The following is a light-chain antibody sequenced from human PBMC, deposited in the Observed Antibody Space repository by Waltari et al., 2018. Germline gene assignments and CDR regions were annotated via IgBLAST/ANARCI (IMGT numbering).Light chain of an antibody. V-gene: IGLV1-40*01. J-gene: IGLJ1*01. CDR1: SSNIGAGSD. CDR2: DNY. Sequence: QSVLTQPPSVSGAPGQRVTISCTGSSSNIGAGSDVHWYQHLPRTAPKLLIYDNYKRPSGVADRFSASKSCTSASLAITGLQAEDEADYYCQSYDSLSDSYVFGTGTKVTVL. CDR3: QSYDSLSDSYV.